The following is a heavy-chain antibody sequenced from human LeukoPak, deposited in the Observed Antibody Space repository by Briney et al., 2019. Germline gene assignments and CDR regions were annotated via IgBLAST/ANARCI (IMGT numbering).Heavy chain of an antibody. D-gene: IGHD1-26*01. CDR2: FDPEDGEI. CDR3: AADRGDYSGSYWTAFDI. Sequence: ASVKVSCKVSEYTLTELSMHWVRQALGKGLEWLGGFDPEDGEIIYAQKFQGRVTMSDDTSTDTAYMELGSLRSDDTAVYYCAADRGDYSGSYWTAFDIWGQGTMATVSS. CDR1: EYTLTELS. J-gene: IGHJ3*02. V-gene: IGHV1-24*01.